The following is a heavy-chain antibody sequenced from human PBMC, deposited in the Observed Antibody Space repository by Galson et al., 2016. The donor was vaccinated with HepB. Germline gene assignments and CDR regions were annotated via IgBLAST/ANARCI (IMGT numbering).Heavy chain of an antibody. CDR3: ARPDSLSVGYFDY. J-gene: IGHJ4*02. CDR2: IYPGDSEA. Sequence: QSGAEVKKPGESLKISCKGSGYRFTNYWIGWVRQMPGKGLEWMGIIYPGDSEARYSPSFQGQVTISADKSISTAYLQWSSLKASDTGNYYCARPDSLSVGYFDYWGQGTLVTVSS. D-gene: IGHD2-15*01. CDR1: GYRFTNYW. V-gene: IGHV5-51*01.